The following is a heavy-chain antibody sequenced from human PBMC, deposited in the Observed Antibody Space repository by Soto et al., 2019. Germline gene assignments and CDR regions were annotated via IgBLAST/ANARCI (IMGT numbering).Heavy chain of an antibody. Sequence: GGSLRLSCAVSGFTVSYNYMNWVRQAPGKGLEWVSVIYRGGDTFYADSVKGRFTISRDNSRNTLYLQMNSLRAEDTAVYYCARGMYGSGSYYIGDAFDMWGQGTMVTVSS. J-gene: IGHJ3*02. CDR1: GFTVSYNY. D-gene: IGHD3-10*01. V-gene: IGHV3-53*01. CDR3: ARGMYGSGSYYIGDAFDM. CDR2: IYRGGDT.